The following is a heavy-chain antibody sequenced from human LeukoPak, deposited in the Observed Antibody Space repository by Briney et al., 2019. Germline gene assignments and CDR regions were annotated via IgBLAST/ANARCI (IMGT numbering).Heavy chain of an antibody. D-gene: IGHD3-3*01. J-gene: IGHJ3*02. CDR1: GFTFSSYA. Sequence: PGGSLRLSCVASGFTFSSYAMHWVRQAPGKGLEWVAVMSNDGSIKKYANSVKGRFTISRDNSKNTLFLQMDSLRAEDTALYYCARELTIFGVIIQRYDTFDIWGQGTMVTVSS. CDR2: MSNDGSIK. CDR3: ARELTIFGVIIQRYDTFDI. V-gene: IGHV3-30-3*01.